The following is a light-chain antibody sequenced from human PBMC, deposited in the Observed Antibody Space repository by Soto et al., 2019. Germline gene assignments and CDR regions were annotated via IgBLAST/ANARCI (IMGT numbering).Light chain of an antibody. V-gene: IGKV3-20*01. J-gene: IGKJ1*01. CDR2: GAA. Sequence: IELTQSPGTLSLLPGELATLSCRASQSVSNSYLAWYQQKPGQAPRLLIYGAASRAAGIPDRLGGAGSGTDFTLTISRLEPEDFAVYYCQQYGNSPQTFGQGTKVDIK. CDR3: QQYGNSPQT. CDR1: QSVSNSY.